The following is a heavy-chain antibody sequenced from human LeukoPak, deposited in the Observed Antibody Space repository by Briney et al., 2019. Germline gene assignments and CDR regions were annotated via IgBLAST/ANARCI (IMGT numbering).Heavy chain of an antibody. CDR1: GFTFSSYA. Sequence: GGSLRLSCAASGFTFSSYAMSWVRQAPGKGLEWVSAISSSDGSTYYADSVKGRFTISRDNSKNTLYLQMNSLRAEDTAVYYCAKGETTTRYSSSLGDYWGQGILVTVSS. V-gene: IGHV3-23*01. CDR3: AKGETTTRYSSSLGDY. D-gene: IGHD6-6*01. CDR2: ISSSDGST. J-gene: IGHJ4*02.